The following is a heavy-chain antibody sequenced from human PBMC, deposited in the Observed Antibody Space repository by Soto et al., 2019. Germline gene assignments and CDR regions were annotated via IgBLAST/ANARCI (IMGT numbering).Heavy chain of an antibody. J-gene: IGHJ5*02. CDR3: ARDYGYYDSSGYWSNWFHP. CDR2: IYHSGST. Sequence: SETLSLTCAVSVYSISSGYYWGWIRQPPGKGLEWIGSIYHSGSTYYNPSLKSRVTISVDTSKNQFSLKLSSVTAADTAVYYCARDYGYYDSSGYWSNWFHPWGQATLVTLSS. V-gene: IGHV4-38-2*02. D-gene: IGHD3-22*01. CDR1: VYSISSGYY.